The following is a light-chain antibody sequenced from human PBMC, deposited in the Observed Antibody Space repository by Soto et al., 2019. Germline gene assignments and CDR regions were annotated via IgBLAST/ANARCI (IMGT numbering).Light chain of an antibody. CDR3: QQSYSTPLT. CDR2: AAS. CDR1: QNISSY. V-gene: IGKV1-39*01. J-gene: IGKJ4*01. Sequence: DVRMTQSPVTLSATVGDRVTITCRASQNISSYLNWYQQRPGKAPKLLIYAASSLQSGVPSRFSGSGSGTDFTLTISSLQPEDFATYYCQQSYSTPLTFGGGTKVDIK.